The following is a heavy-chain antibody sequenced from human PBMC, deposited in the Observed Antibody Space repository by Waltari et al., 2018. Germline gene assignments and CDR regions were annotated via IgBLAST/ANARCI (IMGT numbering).Heavy chain of an antibody. CDR2: IIPIFGTA. CDR1: GGTFSSYA. CDR3: ARDKASYYDSSGLYGMDV. V-gene: IGHV1-69*01. D-gene: IGHD3-22*01. J-gene: IGHJ6*02. Sequence: QVQLVQSGAEVKKPGSSVKVSCKASGGTFSSYAISWVRQAPGQGLEWMGGIIPIFGTANDAQKCQGRVTITADESTSTAYMELSSLRSEDTAVYYCARDKASYYDSSGLYGMDVWGQGTTVTVSS.